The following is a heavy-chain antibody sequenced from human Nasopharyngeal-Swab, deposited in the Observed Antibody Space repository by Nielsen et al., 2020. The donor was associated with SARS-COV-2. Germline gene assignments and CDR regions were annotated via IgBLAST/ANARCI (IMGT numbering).Heavy chain of an antibody. CDR2: MNPNSGNT. CDR3: ARGRYYYYGSGSYYGKFDP. D-gene: IGHD3-10*01. V-gene: IGHV1-8*01. CDR1: GYTFTSYD. Sequence: SVKVSCKASGYTFTSYDINWVRQATGQGLEWMGWMNPNSGNTGYAQKFQGRVTMTRNTSISTAYMELSSLRSEDTAVYYCARGRYYYYGSGSYYGKFDPWGQGTLVTVSS. J-gene: IGHJ5*02.